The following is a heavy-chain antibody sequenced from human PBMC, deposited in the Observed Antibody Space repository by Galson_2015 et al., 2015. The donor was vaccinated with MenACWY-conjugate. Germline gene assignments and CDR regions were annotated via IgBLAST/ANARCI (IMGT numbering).Heavy chain of an antibody. CDR3: ARGGQGLGAAEDNWFDP. Sequence: SLRLSCAASGFTFSSYWMHWVRQGPGKGLVWVSRINSDGRSTNYADSVKGRFTISRDNAKNTLYLQMNSLRAEDTAVYYCARGGQGLGAAEDNWFDPWGQGTLVTVSS. D-gene: IGHD6-13*01. V-gene: IGHV3-74*01. CDR2: INSDGRST. J-gene: IGHJ5*02. CDR1: GFTFSSYW.